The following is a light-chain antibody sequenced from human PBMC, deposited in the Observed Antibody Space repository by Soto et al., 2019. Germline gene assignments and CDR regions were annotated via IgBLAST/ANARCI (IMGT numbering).Light chain of an antibody. V-gene: IGKV3-20*01. CDR3: QHYGPSFLPT. CDR1: QSVNSSS. CDR2: YAS. J-gene: IGKJ4*01. Sequence: LLRQSPGTACLSTRDRATLSCRPCQSVNSSSLAWDQQKPGKAPRVLMYYASTRATAIPNRFSGSGSRTDFTLTIIRLEPEDVAVYYCQHYGPSFLPTFGGGTKVDIK.